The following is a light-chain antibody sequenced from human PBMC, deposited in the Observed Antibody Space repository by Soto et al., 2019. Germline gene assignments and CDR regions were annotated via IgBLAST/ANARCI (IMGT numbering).Light chain of an antibody. CDR1: QGVTTSY. CDR3: QHYGSSQFT. CDR2: GAS. J-gene: IGKJ3*01. V-gene: IGKV3-20*01. Sequence: EIVLTQSPGTLSLSPGERATLSCRASQGVTTSYLAWYQQKPGQAPRLLIYGASSRAAGIPGRFSGSGSGTDFTLTISRLEPEDFAVYYCQHYGSSQFTFGPGTKVDIK.